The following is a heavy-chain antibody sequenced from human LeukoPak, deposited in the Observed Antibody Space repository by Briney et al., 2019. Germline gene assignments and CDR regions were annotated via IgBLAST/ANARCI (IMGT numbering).Heavy chain of an antibody. CDR2: ISYSGST. D-gene: IGHD2-21*02. CDR3: ARDRGVTRLGS. Sequence: SQTLSLTCTVSGGSISSSDYYWSWIRQPPGKGLEWIGYISYSGSTCYNPSLKSRVTISVDTSKNQFSLKLSSVTAADTAVYYCARDRGVTRLGSWGQGTLVTVSS. CDR1: GGSISSSDYY. J-gene: IGHJ4*02. V-gene: IGHV4-30-4*01.